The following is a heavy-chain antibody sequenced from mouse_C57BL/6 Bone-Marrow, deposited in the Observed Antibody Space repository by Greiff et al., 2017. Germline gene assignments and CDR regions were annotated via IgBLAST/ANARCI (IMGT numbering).Heavy chain of an antibody. Sequence: VQGVESDAELVKPGASVKISCKVSGYTFTDHTIYWMKQRPEQGLEWIGYIYPRDGSTKYNEKFKGKATLTADKSSSTAYLQLNSLTSEDSAVYFCARRGYYYGSEAMDYWGQGTSVTVSS. D-gene: IGHD1-1*01. CDR2: IYPRDGST. CDR3: ARRGYYYGSEAMDY. V-gene: IGHV1-78*01. CDR1: GYTFTDHT. J-gene: IGHJ4*01.